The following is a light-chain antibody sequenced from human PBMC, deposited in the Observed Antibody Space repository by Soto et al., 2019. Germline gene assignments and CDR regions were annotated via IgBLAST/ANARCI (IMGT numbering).Light chain of an antibody. CDR1: QSFTSNF. V-gene: IGKV3-20*01. CDR3: QQYVGLPPAWT. Sequence: EIVLTQSPGSLSLSPGERATLSCRASQSFTSNFLAWYQQKPGQAPRLLIYGASSRATGIPDRFSGSGSGTDFTLTISRLEPEDFAVYYCQQYVGLPPAWTFGPGTKVDIK. CDR2: GAS. J-gene: IGKJ1*01.